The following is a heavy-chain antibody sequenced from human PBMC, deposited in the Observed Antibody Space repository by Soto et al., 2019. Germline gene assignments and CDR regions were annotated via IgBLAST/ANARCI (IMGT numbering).Heavy chain of an antibody. J-gene: IGHJ4*02. CDR1: GYTFTSYD. V-gene: IGHV1-8*01. CDR3: ARAPRVVPAATYFDY. D-gene: IGHD2-2*01. CDR2: MNPNSGNT. Sequence: QVQLVQSGAEVKKPGASVKVSCKASGYTFTSYDINWVRQATGQGLEWMGWMNPNSGNTGYAQKFQGRVTMTRNTSISKAYMELSSLRSEDTAGYYCARAPRVVPAATYFDYWGQGTLVTVSS.